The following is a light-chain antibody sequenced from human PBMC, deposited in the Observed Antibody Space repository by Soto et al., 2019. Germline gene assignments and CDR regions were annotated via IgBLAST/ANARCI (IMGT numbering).Light chain of an antibody. CDR2: TGS. CDR1: QGISNW. V-gene: IGKV1-12*01. J-gene: IGKJ4*02. Sequence: DLQMTQSPSSVSASVGDRVSITCRASQGISNWLAWYQQKPGRAPKLLIYTGSSLQSGVPSRFSGTGSGTDFTLTISSLQPEDVATYYCQQANSFPLTFGGETNVEIK. CDR3: QQANSFPLT.